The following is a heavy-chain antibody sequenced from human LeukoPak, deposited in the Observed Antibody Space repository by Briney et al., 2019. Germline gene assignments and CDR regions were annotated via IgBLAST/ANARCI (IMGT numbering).Heavy chain of an antibody. V-gene: IGHV3-21*01. D-gene: IGHD2-2*01. J-gene: IGHJ5*02. CDR2: IKGDSSHI. CDR3: ARGFVPAAFDL. CDR1: GFIFSASI. Sequence: GGSLRLSCAASGFIFSASILNWVRQAPGMGLEWLSSIKGDSSHISYAESVKGRFTISRDNTKNALFLQMNTLRAEDTAIYYCARGFVPAAFDLWGLGILVIVSS.